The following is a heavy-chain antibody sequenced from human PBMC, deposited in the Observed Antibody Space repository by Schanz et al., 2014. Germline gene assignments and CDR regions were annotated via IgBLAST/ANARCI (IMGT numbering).Heavy chain of an antibody. D-gene: IGHD6-6*01. V-gene: IGHV1-18*01. Sequence: QVQLVQSGAEVKKPGASVKVSCKASGYTFISYGIKWVRQAPGQGLEWMGWISAYNGNTNYAQKLQGRLTMTRDTSTSTVYMELSSLRSDDTAVYYCARDQSPYTNSSDVRYFDYWGQGSLVTVSS. CDR3: ARDQSPYTNSSDVRYFDY. CDR2: ISAYNGNT. J-gene: IGHJ4*02. CDR1: GYTFISYG.